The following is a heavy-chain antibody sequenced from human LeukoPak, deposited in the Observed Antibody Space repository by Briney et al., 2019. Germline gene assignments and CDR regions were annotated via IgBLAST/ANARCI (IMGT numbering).Heavy chain of an antibody. CDR3: ARAGGVRFGELMGFDY. Sequence: SVKVSCKASGGTFSSYAISWVRQAPGQGLEWMGGIIPIFGTANYAQKFQGRVTITTDESTSTAYMELSSLRSEDRAVYYCARAGGVRFGELMGFDYWGQGTLVTVSS. CDR2: IIPIFGTA. CDR1: GGTFSSYA. D-gene: IGHD3-10*01. V-gene: IGHV1-69*05. J-gene: IGHJ4*02.